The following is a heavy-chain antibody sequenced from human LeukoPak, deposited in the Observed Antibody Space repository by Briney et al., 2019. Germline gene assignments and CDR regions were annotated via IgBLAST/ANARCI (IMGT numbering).Heavy chain of an antibody. D-gene: IGHD4/OR15-4a*01. CDR2: VDPEDGET. CDR1: GYTFTDYY. Sequence: GASVKVSCKASGYTFTDYYMHWVQQAPGKGLEWMGRVDPEDGETIYAEKFRGRVTITADTSTDTAYMELSSLRSEDTAVYYCATRMVLKGNAFDIWGQGTMVTVSS. J-gene: IGHJ3*02. V-gene: IGHV1-69-2*01. CDR3: ATRMVLKGNAFDI.